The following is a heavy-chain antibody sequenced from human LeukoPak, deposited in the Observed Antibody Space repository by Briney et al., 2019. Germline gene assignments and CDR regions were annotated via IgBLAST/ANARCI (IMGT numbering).Heavy chain of an antibody. CDR3: AKALRDGYTRGDAFDI. J-gene: IGHJ3*02. Sequence: GGSLRLSCAGSGFTFSNYWMNWVRQAPGKGLEWVANIKEDGSQKYYVDSVKGRFTISRDNAKNSLYLQMNSLRAEDTALYYCAKALRDGYTRGDAFDIWGQGTMVTVSS. V-gene: IGHV3-7*03. CDR2: IKEDGSQK. CDR1: GFTFSNYW. D-gene: IGHD5-24*01.